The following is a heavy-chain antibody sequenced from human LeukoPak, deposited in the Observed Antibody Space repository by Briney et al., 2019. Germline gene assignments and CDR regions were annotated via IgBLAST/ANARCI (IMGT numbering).Heavy chain of an antibody. D-gene: IGHD3-16*01. CDR1: GFTFSTYD. CDR3: ARDMLLGRPDYMDV. V-gene: IGHV3-30*04. CDR2: ISSDGITK. J-gene: IGHJ6*03. Sequence: SGGSLTLSCLASGFTFSTYDIHWVRQAPGKGVEWIGVISSDGITKFYTDSVKCRFTISRDNSKNTLYLQMNSLRAEDTAVYYCARDMLLGRPDYMDVWGKGTLATVSS.